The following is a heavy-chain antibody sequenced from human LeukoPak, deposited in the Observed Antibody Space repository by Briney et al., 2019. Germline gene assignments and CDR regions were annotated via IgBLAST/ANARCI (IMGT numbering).Heavy chain of an antibody. CDR1: GYSFTSYW. CDR3: ARRGYCSGGSCYSGYFDY. J-gene: IGHJ4*02. CDR2: IYPGDSDT. V-gene: IGHV5-51*01. D-gene: IGHD2-15*01. Sequence: PGESLKISCKGSGYSFTSYWIGWVRQMPGKGLEWMGIIYPGDSDTRYSPSFQGQVTISADKSISTAYLQWSSLKASDTAMYYCARRGYCSGGSCYSGYFDYWGQGTLATVSS.